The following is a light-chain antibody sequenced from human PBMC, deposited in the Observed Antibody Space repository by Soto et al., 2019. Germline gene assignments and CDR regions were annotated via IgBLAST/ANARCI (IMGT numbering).Light chain of an antibody. V-gene: IGKV3-11*01. CDR1: QRGNSY. CDR2: DAS. Sequence: EIVLPQSPATLSLSPGERATLSCKANQRGNSYLAWYQQNPGQAPRLLIYDASTRAPGIPARFSGSGSWTDFTLTISSVEPEDFAVYYWQQRTNWPRLTFGGGTNVEIK. CDR3: QQRTNWPRLT. J-gene: IGKJ4*01.